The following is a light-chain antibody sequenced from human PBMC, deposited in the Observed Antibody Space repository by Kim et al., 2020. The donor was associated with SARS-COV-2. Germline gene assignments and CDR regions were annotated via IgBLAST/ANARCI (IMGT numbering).Light chain of an antibody. CDR3: QKTNSFPLT. J-gene: IGKJ4*01. V-gene: IGKV1D-12*01. CDR1: QAIGSW. CDR2: AAS. Sequence: IQMTQSPSSVSASVGDRVTITCRASQAIGSWLAWYQQKPGRAPKLLIYAASSLQSGVPSRFSGSGSGTNFTLTVTSLQPEDFATYYCQKTNSFPLTFGGGTKVDIK.